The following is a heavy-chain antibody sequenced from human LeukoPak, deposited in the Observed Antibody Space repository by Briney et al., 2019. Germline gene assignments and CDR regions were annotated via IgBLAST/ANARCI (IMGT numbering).Heavy chain of an antibody. J-gene: IGHJ4*02. CDR1: GFTFSSYA. CDR2: ISGSGSIT. CDR3: ARGYGDYGGGYFDY. V-gene: IGHV3-23*01. Sequence: GRSLRLSCAASGFTFSSYAMSWVRQASGKGLEWVSTISGSGSITYYADSVKGRFTISRDNSKNTLYLQMNSLRAEDTAVYYCARGYGDYGGGYFDYWGQGTLVTVSS. D-gene: IGHD4-17*01.